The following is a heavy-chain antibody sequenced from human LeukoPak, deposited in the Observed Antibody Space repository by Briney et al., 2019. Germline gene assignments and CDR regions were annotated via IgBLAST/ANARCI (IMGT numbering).Heavy chain of an antibody. CDR2: IYYSGST. V-gene: IGHV4-31*03. J-gene: IGHJ4*02. D-gene: IGHD3-10*01. Sequence: PSQTLSLTCTVSGGSISSGGYYWSWIRQHPGKGLEWIGYIYYSGSTYYNPSLKSRVTISVDTSKNQFSLKLSSVTAADTAVYYCARGADYYGSGSYYSHPLDYWGQGTLVTVSS. CDR3: ARGADYYGSGSYYSHPLDY. CDR1: GGSISSGGYY.